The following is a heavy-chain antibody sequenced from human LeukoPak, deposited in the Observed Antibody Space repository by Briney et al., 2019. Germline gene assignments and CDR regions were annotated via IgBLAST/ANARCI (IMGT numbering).Heavy chain of an antibody. Sequence: GGSLRLSCAASGFTFSTYGMSWVRQTPGKGLEWVSAISGSGVTTYYVDSVRGRFTISRDNSKNTLYLQMNSLRAEDAAVYFCAKAPVTSCRGAYCYPFDSWGQGTLVTVSS. D-gene: IGHD2-21*01. V-gene: IGHV3-23*01. CDR1: GFTFSTYG. CDR3: AKAPVTSCRGAYCYPFDS. J-gene: IGHJ4*02. CDR2: ISGSGVTT.